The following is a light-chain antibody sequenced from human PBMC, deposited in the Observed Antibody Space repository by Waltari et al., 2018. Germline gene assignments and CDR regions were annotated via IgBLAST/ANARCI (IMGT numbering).Light chain of an antibody. V-gene: IGLV1-51*01. CDR2: DNK. J-gene: IGLJ2*01. CDR3: GTWDSSLTAAVV. Sequence: QSVLTQPPSVSAAPGQTVTISCSGRRSNIGTNYVSWYQQVPGPAPKLLIFDNKKRPSEIPDRFSGSKSGTSAALAITGLQTGDEADYYCGTWDSSLTAAVVFGGGTRLTVL. CDR1: RSNIGTNY.